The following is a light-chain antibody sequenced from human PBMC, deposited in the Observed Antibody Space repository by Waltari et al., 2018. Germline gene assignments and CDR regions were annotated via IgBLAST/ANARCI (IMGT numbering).Light chain of an antibody. CDR3: AAWDASLNGYV. J-gene: IGLJ1*01. CDR2: TND. CDR1: SSNIGSNA. Sequence: QSVVTQPPSASGTPGQRVTMSCSGSSSNIGSNAVHWYQQFPGSAPKLLIHTNDQRPSGVPDRFSGSKSGTSASLAISGLQSEDEADYYCAAWDASLNGYVFGTGTKVTVL. V-gene: IGLV1-44*01.